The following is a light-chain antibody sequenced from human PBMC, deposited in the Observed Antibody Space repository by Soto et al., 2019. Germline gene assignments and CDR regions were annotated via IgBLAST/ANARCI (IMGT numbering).Light chain of an antibody. J-gene: IGKJ4*01. CDR1: QSISSPF. CDR2: GAS. V-gene: IGKV3D-20*02. CDR3: QQRSNWIT. Sequence: EIVLTQSPGTLSLSPGERATLSCRASQSISSPFLAWYQQKPGQAPRLLIYGASRRATGIPDRFSGSGSGTDFTLTISRLEPEDFAVYYCQQRSNWITFGGGTKVDIK.